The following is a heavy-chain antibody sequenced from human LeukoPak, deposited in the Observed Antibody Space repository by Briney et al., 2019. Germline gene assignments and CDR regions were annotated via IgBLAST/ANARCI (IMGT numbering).Heavy chain of an antibody. D-gene: IGHD6-13*01. CDR2: IGRSSRDM. J-gene: IGHJ4*02. CDR3: VRGDSRDY. Sequence: KSGGSLRLSCAASGFTFSSSTMNWVRQAPGKGLEWVSSIGRSSRDMYYADSVRGRFTISRDNGKNSLFLQMNSLRAEDTSVYYCVRGDSRDYWGQGTLVTVSS. V-gene: IGHV3-21*01. CDR1: GFTFSSST.